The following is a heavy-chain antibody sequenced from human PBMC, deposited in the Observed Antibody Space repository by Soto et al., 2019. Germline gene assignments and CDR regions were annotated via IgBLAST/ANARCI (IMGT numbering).Heavy chain of an antibody. Sequence: YSFSSYWIGWVRQMPGKGLEWMGIIYPGDSDTKYSPSFEGQVTISADKSINTAYLQWSSLKASDTAIYYCAKITYYYYGMDVWGQGTTVTVSS. CDR2: IYPGDSDT. V-gene: IGHV5-51*01. CDR1: YSFSSYW. J-gene: IGHJ6*02. CDR3: AKITYYYYGMDV.